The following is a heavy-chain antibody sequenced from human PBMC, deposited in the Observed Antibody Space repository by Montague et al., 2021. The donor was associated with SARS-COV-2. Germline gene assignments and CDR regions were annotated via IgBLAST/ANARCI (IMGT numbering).Heavy chain of an antibody. CDR3: VRPLWFGDSDYYFDS. J-gene: IGHJ4*02. CDR1: GFTFTTHW. V-gene: IGHV3-7*01. Sequence: SLRLSCAASGFTFTTHWMNWVRQAPGKGLEWVANINEDGSQKYYIDSVKGRFTISRDNARNSLSLQMNNLRAEDTAIYYCVRPLWFGDSDYYFDSWGQGTLVTVSS. CDR2: INEDGSQK. D-gene: IGHD3-10*01.